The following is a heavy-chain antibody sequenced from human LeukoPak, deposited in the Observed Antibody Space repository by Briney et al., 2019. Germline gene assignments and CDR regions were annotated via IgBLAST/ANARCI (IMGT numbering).Heavy chain of an antibody. CDR1: GYTFNTYY. CDR2: ANPSGGVT. CDR3: ARVWQENMIRGGFDP. D-gene: IGHD3-10*01. V-gene: IGHV1-46*02. Sequence: ASVKVSCKASGYTFNTYYIHWVRQAPGQGLEWMGIANPSGGVTGNAQKFQGRLSMTKDTSTSTVYMGLSSLRSEDTAVYYCARVWQENMIRGGFDPWGQGTLVTVSS. J-gene: IGHJ5*02.